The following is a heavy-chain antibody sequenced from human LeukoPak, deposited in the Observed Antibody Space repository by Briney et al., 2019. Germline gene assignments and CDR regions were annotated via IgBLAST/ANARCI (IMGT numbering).Heavy chain of an antibody. V-gene: IGHV4-39*07. CDR2: IYYSGST. CDR1: GGSISSSSYY. D-gene: IGHD5-24*01. J-gene: IGHJ4*02. Sequence: SETLSLTCTVSGGSISSSSYYWGWIRQPPGKGLEWIGSIYYSGSTYYNPSLKSRVTISVDTSKNQFSLRLTSMTAADTAVYYCARGRGWLQHEWGQGTLVTVSS. CDR3: ARGRGWLQHE.